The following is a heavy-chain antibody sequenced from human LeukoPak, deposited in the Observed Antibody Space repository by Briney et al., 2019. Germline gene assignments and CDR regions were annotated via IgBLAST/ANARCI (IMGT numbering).Heavy chain of an antibody. CDR2: IRSKAYGGTT. CDR3: TREDSSSWPYYYYYYMDV. J-gene: IGHJ6*03. V-gene: IGHV3-49*04. D-gene: IGHD6-13*01. CDR1: GFTFGDYA. Sequence: GGSLRLSCTASGFTFGDYAMSWVRQAPGKGVEGVGFIRSKAYGGTTEYAASVKATFTISRDDSKSIAYLQMNSLKTEDTAVYYCTREDSSSWPYYYYYYMDVWGKGTTVTIS.